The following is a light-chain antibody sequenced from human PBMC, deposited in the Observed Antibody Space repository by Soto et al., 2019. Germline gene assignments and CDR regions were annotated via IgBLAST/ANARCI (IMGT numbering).Light chain of an antibody. V-gene: IGLV2-23*01. CDR3: SSYAGSNVLVV. CDR1: SSDIGSYNL. CDR2: EGS. Sequence: QSALTQPGSVSGSPGQSITISCSGTSSDIGSYNLVSWYQQHPGKAPKVIIFEGSRLPSGVSSRFSGSKSGNTASLTISGLRPEDEADYYCSSYAGSNVLVVFGGGTKVTVL. J-gene: IGLJ2*01.